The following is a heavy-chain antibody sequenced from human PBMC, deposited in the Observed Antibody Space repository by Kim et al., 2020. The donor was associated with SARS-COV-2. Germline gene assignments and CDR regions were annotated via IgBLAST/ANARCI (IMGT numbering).Heavy chain of an antibody. J-gene: IGHJ4*02. D-gene: IGHD6-19*01. Sequence: GGSLRLSCAASGFTVSSNYMSWVRQAPGKGLEWVSVIYSGGSTYYADSVKGRFTISRDNSKNTLYLQMNSLRAEDTAVYYCARASSGREYFDYWGQGTLVTVSS. CDR3: ARASSGREYFDY. V-gene: IGHV3-53*01. CDR2: IYSGGST. CDR1: GFTVSSNY.